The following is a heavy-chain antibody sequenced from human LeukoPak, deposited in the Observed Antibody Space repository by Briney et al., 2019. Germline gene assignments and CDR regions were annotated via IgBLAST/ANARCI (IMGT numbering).Heavy chain of an antibody. V-gene: IGHV3-30*03. CDR2: ISYDGSNK. CDR3: ARELIIAVAGTSCAMDV. D-gene: IGHD6-19*01. J-gene: IGHJ6*02. Sequence: GGSLRLSCAASGFTFSSYGMHWVRQAPGKGLEWVAVISYDGSNKYYADSVKGRFTISRDNSKNTLYLQMNSLRAEDTAVYYCARELIIAVAGTSCAMDVWGQGTTVTVSS. CDR1: GFTFSSYG.